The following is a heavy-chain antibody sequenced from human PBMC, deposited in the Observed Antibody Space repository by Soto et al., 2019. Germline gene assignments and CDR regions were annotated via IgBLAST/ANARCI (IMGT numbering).Heavy chain of an antibody. CDR1: GFSLSTSGMC. CDR2: IDWDDDK. J-gene: IGHJ4*02. CDR3: APNFPTAAGKYYFDY. D-gene: IGHD6-13*01. Sequence: GSGPTLVNPTQTLTLTCTFSGFSLSTSGMCVSWIRQPPGKALEWLARIDWDDDKYYSTSLKTRLTISKDTSKDQVVLTMTNMDPGEPATFFFAPNFPTAAGKYYFDYWGQGNLGT. V-gene: IGHV2-70*11.